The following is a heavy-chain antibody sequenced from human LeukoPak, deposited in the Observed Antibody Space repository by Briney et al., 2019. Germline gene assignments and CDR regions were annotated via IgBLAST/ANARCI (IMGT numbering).Heavy chain of an antibody. CDR2: IYYSGST. J-gene: IGHJ5*02. Sequence: SETLSLTCTVSGGSISSYYWNWIRQPPGKGLEWIGYIYYSGSTNYNLSLKSRVTISVDTSKTQFCLKLSSVTAADTAVYYCARALRNGYNTGFDPWGQGTLVTVSS. CDR1: GGSISSYY. D-gene: IGHD5-24*01. CDR3: ARALRNGYNTGFDP. V-gene: IGHV4-59*01.